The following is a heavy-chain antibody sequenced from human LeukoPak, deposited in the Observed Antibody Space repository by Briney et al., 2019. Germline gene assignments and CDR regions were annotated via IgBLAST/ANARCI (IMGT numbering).Heavy chain of an antibody. J-gene: IGHJ4*02. Sequence: SETLSLTCSVSGGSLSSSRSYWGWIRQTPGNGLEWVGSIYYNGDTYYNPSFKSRVSMSVGTAKNQISLILTSVTAADTAVYYCARAVWKSPWYSFDSWGQGALVIVSS. V-gene: IGHV4-39*07. CDR1: GGSLSSSRSY. D-gene: IGHD1-1*01. CDR3: ARAVWKSPWYSFDS. CDR2: IYYNGDT.